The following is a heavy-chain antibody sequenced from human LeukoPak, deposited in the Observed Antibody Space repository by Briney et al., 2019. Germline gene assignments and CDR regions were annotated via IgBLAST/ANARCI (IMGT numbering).Heavy chain of an antibody. CDR3: ASYGSGSSNWFDP. V-gene: IGHV3-23*01. CDR2: ISGSGGST. CDR1: GFSIRNYD. D-gene: IGHD3-10*01. Sequence: GRSLRLSCEASGFSIRNYDMYWVRLAPGKGLEWVSAISGSGGSTYYADSVKGRFTISRDNSKNTLYLQMNSLRAEDTAVYYCASYGSGSSNWFDPWGQGTLVTVSS. J-gene: IGHJ5*02.